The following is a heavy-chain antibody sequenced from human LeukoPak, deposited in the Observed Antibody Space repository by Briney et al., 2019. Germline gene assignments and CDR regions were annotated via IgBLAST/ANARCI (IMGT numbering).Heavy chain of an antibody. D-gene: IGHD5-18*01. CDR3: ARLSYRYSYGYDG. Sequence: GASVKVSCKASGYTFTSYGISWVRQAPGQGLEWMGWISAYNGNTNYAQKLQGRVTMTTDTSTSTDYMELRSLRSDDTAVYYCARLSYRYSYGYDGWGQGTLVTVSS. CDR1: GYTFTSYG. J-gene: IGHJ4*02. CDR2: ISAYNGNT. V-gene: IGHV1-18*01.